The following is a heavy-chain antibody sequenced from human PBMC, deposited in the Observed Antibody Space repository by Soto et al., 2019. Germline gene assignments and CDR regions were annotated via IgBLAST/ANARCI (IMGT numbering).Heavy chain of an antibody. CDR2: INPNNGGT. CDR3: TRDPSPAFWTGYYDY. J-gene: IGHJ4*02. Sequence: HLVQSGAEVKQPGASVKVSCKASGYTFKDYFLHWVRQAPGQGLEWMGWINPNNGGTDYAQKFPGRLSMTRDPSISTASMEVSGLRSGDTAVYYCTRDPSPAFWTGYYDYWGPGTLITVSS. V-gene: IGHV1-2*02. CDR1: GYTFKDYF. D-gene: IGHD3-3*01.